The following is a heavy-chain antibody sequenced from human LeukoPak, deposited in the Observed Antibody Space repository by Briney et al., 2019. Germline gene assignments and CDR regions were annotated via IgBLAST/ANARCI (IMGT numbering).Heavy chain of an antibody. CDR1: GIIFSANA. J-gene: IGHJ3*02. CDR3: ARRAYDAFDI. Sequence: GGSLRLSCATSGIIFSANAMSWVRQTPGKGLEWVSTVSDTGDRTYYADSVKGRFTISRDNSKNRLSLQMNSLRAEDTALYYCARRAYDAFDIWGQGTLV. V-gene: IGHV3-23*01. CDR2: VSDTGDRT.